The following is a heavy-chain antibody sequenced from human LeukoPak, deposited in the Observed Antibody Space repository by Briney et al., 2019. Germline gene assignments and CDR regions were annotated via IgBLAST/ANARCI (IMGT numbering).Heavy chain of an antibody. CDR2: IRSKAYGGTT. Sequence: GGSLRLSCTASGFTFGDYAMSWVRQAPGKGLEWGGFIRSKAYGGTTEYAASVKGRFTISRDDSKSIAYLQMNSLKTEDTAVYYCTRFYDFWSGNDNYFDYWGQGTLVTVSS. D-gene: IGHD3-3*01. CDR1: GFTFGDYA. CDR3: TRFYDFWSGNDNYFDY. J-gene: IGHJ4*02. V-gene: IGHV3-49*04.